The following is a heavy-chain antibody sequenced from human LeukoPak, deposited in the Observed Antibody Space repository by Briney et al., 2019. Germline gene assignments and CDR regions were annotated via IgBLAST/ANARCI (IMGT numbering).Heavy chain of an antibody. CDR2: INVYGGHA. Sequence: ASVRVSCKASGYTFNSFGINWMRQAPGQGLEWMGWINVYGGHAKYAQKFLGRVSLTTDTSTSTAYMELRSLTSDDTAVYYCARDIGSSSYYFDYWGQGTLVTVSS. V-gene: IGHV1-18*04. J-gene: IGHJ4*02. CDR1: GYTFNSFG. D-gene: IGHD6-13*01. CDR3: ARDIGSSSYYFDY.